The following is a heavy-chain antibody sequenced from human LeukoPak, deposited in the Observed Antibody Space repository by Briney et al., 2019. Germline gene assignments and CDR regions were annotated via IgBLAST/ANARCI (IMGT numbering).Heavy chain of an antibody. Sequence: SETLSLTCTVSGDSFSSVTDYWAWTRQPPGKGLEWIASGDYSGGTYYNPSLESRVAISVDTSKNQFSLKLSSVTAADTAVYYCARDFGSGSAFDSWGQGTLVAVSS. CDR1: GDSFSSVTDY. CDR3: ARDFGSGSAFDS. D-gene: IGHD3-10*01. CDR2: GDYSGGT. J-gene: IGHJ4*02. V-gene: IGHV4-39*07.